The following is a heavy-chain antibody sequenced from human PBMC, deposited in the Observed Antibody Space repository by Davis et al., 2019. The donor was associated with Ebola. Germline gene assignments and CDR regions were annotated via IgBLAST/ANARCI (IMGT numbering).Heavy chain of an antibody. V-gene: IGHV1-8*01. CDR2: MNPNSGNT. CDR1: GYTFTSYD. J-gene: IGHJ4*02. Sequence: AVSVKVSCKASGYTFTSYDINWVRQATGQGLEWMGWMNPNSGNTGYEQKFQGRVIMTRNTSINTAYMELSSLRSDDTAVYYCAKVAVPYYDFWSGASPPEDSWGQGTLVTVSS. D-gene: IGHD3-3*01. CDR3: AKVAVPYYDFWSGASPPEDS.